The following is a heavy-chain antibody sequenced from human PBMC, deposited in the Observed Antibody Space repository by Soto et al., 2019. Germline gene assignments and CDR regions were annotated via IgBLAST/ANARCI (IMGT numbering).Heavy chain of an antibody. V-gene: IGHV3-13*05. CDR2: ISAAGDP. J-gene: IGHJ6*02. CDR1: GFTFRNYD. Sequence: EVQLVESGGGLVQPGGSLRLSCEASGFTFRNYDMHWVRQGTGKGLEWVSGISAAGDPDYADSVEGRFTISREHAQNSSFLQMNSLRVGDTAVYYCARTDRDFYGLEVWGQGTTVIVSS. CDR3: ARTDRDFYGLEV.